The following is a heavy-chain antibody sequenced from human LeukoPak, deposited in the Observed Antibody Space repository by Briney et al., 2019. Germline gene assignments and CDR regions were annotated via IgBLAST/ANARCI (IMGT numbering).Heavy chain of an antibody. J-gene: IGHJ4*02. V-gene: IGHV4-34*01. CDR3: ARDPTTVTSFDY. CDR2: INHSGST. CDR1: GGSFSGYY. Sequence: PSETLSLTCAVYGGSFSGYYWSWIRQPPGKGLEWIGEINHSGSTNYNPSLKSRVTISVDTSKNQFSLKLSSVTAADTAVYYCARDPTTVTSFDYWGQGTLVTVSS. D-gene: IGHD4-17*01.